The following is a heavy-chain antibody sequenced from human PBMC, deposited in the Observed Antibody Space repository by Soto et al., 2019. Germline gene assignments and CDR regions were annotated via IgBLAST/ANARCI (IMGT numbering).Heavy chain of an antibody. CDR3: ASLGLGDWGYYYYGMDV. V-gene: IGHV3-48*01. CDR1: GFTFSSYS. D-gene: IGHD2-21*02. Sequence: ESGGGLVQPGGSLRLSCAASGFTFSSYSMNWVRQAPGKGLEWVSYISSSSSTIYYADSVKGRFTISRDNAKNSLYLQMNSLRAEDTAVYYCASLGLGDWGYYYYGMDVWGQGTTVTVSS. J-gene: IGHJ6*02. CDR2: ISSSSSTI.